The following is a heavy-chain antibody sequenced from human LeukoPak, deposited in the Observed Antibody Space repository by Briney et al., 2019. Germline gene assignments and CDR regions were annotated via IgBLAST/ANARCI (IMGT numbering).Heavy chain of an antibody. D-gene: IGHD3-10*01. Sequence: GGSLRLSCAASVFTFSNVWMSWVRQAPGKGLEWVGRIKSKTDAATTGYAAPVKGRFTISSDDSKNTLYLQMNGLKTEDTVVYYCTTDPFGSLDYWGQGTLVTVSS. J-gene: IGHJ4*02. V-gene: IGHV3-15*01. CDR2: IKSKTDAATT. CDR1: VFTFSNVW. CDR3: TTDPFGSLDY.